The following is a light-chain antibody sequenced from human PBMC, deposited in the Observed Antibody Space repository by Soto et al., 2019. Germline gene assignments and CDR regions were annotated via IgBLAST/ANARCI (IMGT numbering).Light chain of an antibody. Sequence: SVLTQPASVSGSPGQSITISCTGTSSDVGSYNLVSWYQQHPGKAPKLIIYEVSERPSGVSHRFSGSKSGNTASLTISGLQAEDEADYYCCSYATPRLFGGGTKLTVL. CDR2: EVS. J-gene: IGLJ2*01. V-gene: IGLV2-23*02. CDR3: CSYATPRL. CDR1: SSDVGSYNL.